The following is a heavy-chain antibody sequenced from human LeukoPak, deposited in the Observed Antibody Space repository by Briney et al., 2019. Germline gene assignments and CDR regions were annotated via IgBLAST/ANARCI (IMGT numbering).Heavy chain of an antibody. J-gene: IGHJ3*02. CDR3: ARVAWDAFDI. CDR1: GFTVSSNY. V-gene: IGHV3-11*04. CDR2: ISRSGSTI. Sequence: PGGSLRLSCAASGFTVSSNYMSWVRQAPGKGLEWVSCISRSGSTIYYADSVKGRFTISRDNAKNSLYLQMNGLRAEDTAVYYCARVAWDAFDIWGRGTRVTVSS.